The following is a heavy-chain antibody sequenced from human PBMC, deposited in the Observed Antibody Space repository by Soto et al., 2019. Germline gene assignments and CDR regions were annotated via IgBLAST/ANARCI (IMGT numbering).Heavy chain of an antibody. V-gene: IGHV4-59*03. CDR1: GGSISSYY. D-gene: IGHD1-7*01. Sequence: SETLSLSCTVSGGSISSYYWSWIRQPPGKGLEWIGYIYYSGSTNYNPSLKSRVTMTEDTSTDTAYMELSSLRSEDTAVYYCATVGPKALTGTSHHLNYYYYGMDVWGQGTTVTVSS. J-gene: IGHJ6*02. CDR3: ATVGPKALTGTSHHLNYYYYGMDV. CDR2: IYYSGST.